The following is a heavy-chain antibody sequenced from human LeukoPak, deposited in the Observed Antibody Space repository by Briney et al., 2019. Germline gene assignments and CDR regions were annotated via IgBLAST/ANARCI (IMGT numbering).Heavy chain of an antibody. D-gene: IGHD3-10*01. Sequence: ASVKVSCKVSGYTLTELSMHWVRQAPGKGLEWMGGFDPEDGETIYAQKFQGRVTMTEDTSTDTAYMELSSLRSEDTAAYYCATSKGLWFGSDSYYYYGMDVWGKGTTVTVSS. CDR3: ATSKGLWFGSDSYYYYGMDV. CDR2: FDPEDGET. CDR1: GYTLTELS. V-gene: IGHV1-24*01. J-gene: IGHJ6*04.